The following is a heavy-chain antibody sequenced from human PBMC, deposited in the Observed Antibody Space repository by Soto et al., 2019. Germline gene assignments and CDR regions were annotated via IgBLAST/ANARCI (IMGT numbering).Heavy chain of an antibody. Sequence: QGPLQESGPGLVKPSETLSLTCTVSGGSISSYYWCWIRQPPGQGLEWIGYIYYRGSTNYNPSLTRRVTISVDTSQTQCSLKLSSVTDADTAVYYCARIVGPGIAVAGTLDPWGQGTMVTVSS. D-gene: IGHD6-19*01. CDR2: IYYRGST. J-gene: IGHJ5*02. V-gene: IGHV4-59*01. CDR3: ARIVGPGIAVAGTLDP. CDR1: GGSISSYY.